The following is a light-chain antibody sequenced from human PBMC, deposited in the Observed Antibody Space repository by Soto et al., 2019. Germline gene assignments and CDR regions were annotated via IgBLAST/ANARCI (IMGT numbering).Light chain of an antibody. Sequence: QSALTQPASMSGSPGKSITISCTGTSSDIGGYNFVSWYQRHPGKGPKLLIFDVNFRPSGVSNRFSGSKSENTASLTVSGLQPEDEADYYSSSYTTADTVIFGGGTKLTVL. J-gene: IGLJ2*01. V-gene: IGLV2-14*03. CDR1: SSDIGGYNF. CDR2: DVN. CDR3: SSYTTADTVI.